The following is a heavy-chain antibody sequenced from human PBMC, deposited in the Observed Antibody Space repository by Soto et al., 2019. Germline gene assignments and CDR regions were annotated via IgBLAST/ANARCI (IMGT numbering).Heavy chain of an antibody. CDR2: INPSGGST. J-gene: IGHJ6*02. CDR1: GYTFTSYY. V-gene: IGHV1-46*01. Sequence: ASVKVSCKASGYTFTSYYMHWVRQAPGQGLEWMGIINPSGGSTSYAQKIQGRVTMTRDTSTSTVYMEMSSLRSEDTAVYYCARELLVPAAMLSYYGMDVWGQGTTVTVSS. CDR3: ARELLVPAAMLSYYGMDV. D-gene: IGHD2-2*01.